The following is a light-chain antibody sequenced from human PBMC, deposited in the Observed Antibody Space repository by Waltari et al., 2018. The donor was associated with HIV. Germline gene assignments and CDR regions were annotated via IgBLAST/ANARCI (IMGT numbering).Light chain of an antibody. Sequence: QSALTQPASVSGSPGQSITISCTGTSSDVGSYNLVSWYQHHPGKAPKLLIFEVTQRPAGVSTRFSGSKSGNTASLTISGLQADDEADYYCCSYAGSSAFVFGTGTKVTVL. V-gene: IGLV2-23*02. CDR1: SSDVGSYNL. J-gene: IGLJ1*01. CDR3: CSYAGSSAFV. CDR2: EVT.